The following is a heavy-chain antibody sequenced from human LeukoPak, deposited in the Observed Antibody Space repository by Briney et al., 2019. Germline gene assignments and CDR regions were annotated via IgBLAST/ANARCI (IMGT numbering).Heavy chain of an antibody. J-gene: IGHJ4*02. CDR2: IYHSGST. CDR1: GYSISSGYY. Sequence: PSETLSLTCNVSGYSISSGYYWGWIRQPPGKGLEWIGSIYHSGSTYYNPSLKSRVTISVDTSKNQFSLKLSSVTAADTAVYYCARGLGYDSSGYYGYWGQGTLVTVSS. V-gene: IGHV4-38-2*02. D-gene: IGHD3-22*01. CDR3: ARGLGYDSSGYYGY.